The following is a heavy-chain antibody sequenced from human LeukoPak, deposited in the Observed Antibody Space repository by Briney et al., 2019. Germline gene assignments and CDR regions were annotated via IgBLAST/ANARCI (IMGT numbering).Heavy chain of an antibody. V-gene: IGHV3-21*01. D-gene: IGHD6-6*01. CDR2: ISASSRYI. CDR1: GFNFNAYS. Sequence: GGSLRLSCAASGFNFNAYSMNWVRQTPGKGLEWVSSISASSRYIYYADSVKGRFTISRDNAKNSLYLQMNSLRAEDTAVYYCARDRYSSSIFDYWGQGTLVTVSS. J-gene: IGHJ4*02. CDR3: ARDRYSSSIFDY.